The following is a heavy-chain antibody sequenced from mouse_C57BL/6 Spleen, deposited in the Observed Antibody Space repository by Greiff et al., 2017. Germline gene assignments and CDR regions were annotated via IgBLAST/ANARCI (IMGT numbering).Heavy chain of an antibody. J-gene: IGHJ3*01. V-gene: IGHV1-42*01. CDR1: GYSFTGYY. CDR3: ANAYYSNEGFAY. Sequence: VQLQQSGPELVKPGASVKISCKASGYSFTGYYMNWVKQSPEKSLEWIGEINPSTGGTTYNQKFKAKATLTVDKSSSTAYMQLKSLTSEDSAVYYCANAYYSNEGFAYWGQGTLVTVSA. D-gene: IGHD2-5*01. CDR2: INPSTGGT.